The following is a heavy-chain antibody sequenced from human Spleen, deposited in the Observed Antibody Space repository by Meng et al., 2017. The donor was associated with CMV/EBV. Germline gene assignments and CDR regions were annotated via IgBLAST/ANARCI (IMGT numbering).Heavy chain of an antibody. CDR1: GFTFSSYA. J-gene: IGHJ4*02. Sequence: GESLKISCAASGFTFSSYAMSWVRQAPGKGLEWVAFIRYDGSNKYYADSVKGRFTISRDNSKNTLYLQMNSLRAEDTAVYYCAKDQTGFAWGYYYFDYWGQGTLVTVSS. CDR2: IRYDGSNK. V-gene: IGHV3-30*02. CDR3: AKDQTGFAWGYYYFDY. D-gene: IGHD3-16*01.